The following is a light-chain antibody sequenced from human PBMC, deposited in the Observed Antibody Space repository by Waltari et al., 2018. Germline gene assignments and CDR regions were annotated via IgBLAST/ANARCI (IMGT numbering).Light chain of an antibody. CDR3: QQYNSFPLT. Sequence: DIHMTHSPASLFASVGDRVTITFRASQGVSTSLAWYQHKPGKAPQSVIYAASTLQSGVPSRFIGSGSWKEFTLNITSLQPEDSATYYCQQYNSFPLTFGGGTKVEIK. CDR1: QGVSTS. V-gene: IGKV1D-16*01. J-gene: IGKJ4*01. CDR2: AAS.